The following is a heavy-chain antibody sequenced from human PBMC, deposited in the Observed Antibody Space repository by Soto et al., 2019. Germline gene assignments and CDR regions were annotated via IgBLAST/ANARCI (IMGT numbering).Heavy chain of an antibody. V-gene: IGHV3-23*01. D-gene: IGHD3-22*01. CDR2: ISGSGGST. CDR3: AKPLHPLTYYYDSSGPFDY. CDR1: GFSFSSYA. Sequence: GGSLRRSGAASGFSFSSYAMSWVRQAPGKGLEWVSAISGSGGSTCYADSVKGRFTISRDNSKNTLYLQMNSLRAADTAVYYCAKPLHPLTYYYDSSGPFDYWGQGTLVTVSS. J-gene: IGHJ4*02.